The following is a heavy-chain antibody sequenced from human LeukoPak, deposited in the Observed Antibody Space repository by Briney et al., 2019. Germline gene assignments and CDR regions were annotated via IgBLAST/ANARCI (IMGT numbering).Heavy chain of an antibody. Sequence: PSETLSLTCAVYGGSFSGYYWSWIRQPPGKGLEWIGEINHSGSNNYNPSLKSRVTISVDTSKNQFSLKLSSVTAADTAVYYCARPWSEVQRSDAFDIWGQGTMVTVSS. CDR2: INHSGSN. D-gene: IGHD1-1*01. J-gene: IGHJ3*02. CDR3: ARPWSEVQRSDAFDI. CDR1: GGSFSGYY. V-gene: IGHV4-34*01.